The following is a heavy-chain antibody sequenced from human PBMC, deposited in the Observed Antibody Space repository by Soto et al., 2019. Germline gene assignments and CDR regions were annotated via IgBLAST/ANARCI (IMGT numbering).Heavy chain of an antibody. CDR2: IYHSGSA. J-gene: IGHJ4*02. CDR3: ARGRFGELLPFDY. CDR1: GGSISSDNW. D-gene: IGHD3-10*01. V-gene: IGHV4-4*02. Sequence: PSETLSLTCAVSGGSISSDNWWTWVRQPPGKGLEWIGEIYHSGSANYNPYLKSRVTISVDTSKNQFSLKLLSVTAADTAMYYCARGRFGELLPFDYWGQGTLVTVSS.